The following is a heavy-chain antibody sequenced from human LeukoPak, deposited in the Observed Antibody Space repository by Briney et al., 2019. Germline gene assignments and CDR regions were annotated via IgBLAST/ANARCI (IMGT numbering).Heavy chain of an antibody. V-gene: IGHV1-18*01. Sequence: ASVKVSCKASGYTFTSYGISWVRQAPGQGLEWMGWISAYNGNTNYAQKLQGRVTMTTDTSTSTAYMGLRSLRSDDTAVYYCARDPPAGIAARPSFDYWGQGTLVTVSS. J-gene: IGHJ4*02. CDR1: GYTFTSYG. CDR3: ARDPPAGIAARPSFDY. CDR2: ISAYNGNT. D-gene: IGHD6-6*01.